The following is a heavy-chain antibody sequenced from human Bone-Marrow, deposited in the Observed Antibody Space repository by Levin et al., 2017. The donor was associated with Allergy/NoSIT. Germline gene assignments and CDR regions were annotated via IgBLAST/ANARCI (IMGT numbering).Heavy chain of an antibody. CDR3: AIPQDLVVATIAAFDI. J-gene: IGHJ3*02. Sequence: ASVKVSCKASGYTFTGYYMHWVRQAPGQGLEWMGRINPNSGGTNYAQKFQGRVTMTRDTSISTAYMELSRLRSDDTAVYYCAIPQDLVVATIAAFDIWGQGTMVTVSS. D-gene: IGHD5-12*01. V-gene: IGHV1-2*06. CDR2: INPNSGGT. CDR1: GYTFTGYY.